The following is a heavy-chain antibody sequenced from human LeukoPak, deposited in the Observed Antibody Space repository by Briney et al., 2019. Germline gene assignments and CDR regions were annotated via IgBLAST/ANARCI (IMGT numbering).Heavy chain of an antibody. V-gene: IGHV4-30-4*07. Sequence: SETLSLTCAVSGGSISSGGYSWSWIRQPPGKGLEWIGYIYYSGSTYYNPSLKSRVTISVDTSKNQFSLKLSSVTAADTAVYYCARVNGRDGYNWRWGQGTLVTVSS. CDR1: GGSISSGGYS. CDR2: IYYSGST. CDR3: ARVNGRDGYNWR. J-gene: IGHJ4*02. D-gene: IGHD5-24*01.